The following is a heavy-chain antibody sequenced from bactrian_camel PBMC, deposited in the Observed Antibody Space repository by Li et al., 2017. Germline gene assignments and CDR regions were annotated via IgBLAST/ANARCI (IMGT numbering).Heavy chain of an antibody. J-gene: IGHJ4*01. CDR2: IFTGAGGMT. D-gene: IGHD1*01. CDR1: GYTYNGGD. V-gene: IGHV3S31*01. Sequence: VQLVESGGDSVRAGGSLRLSCGYTYNGGDMAWFRQSPGKGREGVAAIFTGAGGMTYYADSLKGQFQVSLDNATKSTMYLQMNSLKPEDTAMYYCAAALPFAGCVPAWRGGPYWGQGTQVTVS. CDR3: AAALPFAGCVPAWRGGPY.